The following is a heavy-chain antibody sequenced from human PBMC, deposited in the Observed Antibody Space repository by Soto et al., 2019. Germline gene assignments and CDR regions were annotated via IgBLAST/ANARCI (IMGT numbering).Heavy chain of an antibody. Sequence: GGSLRLSCAASDYTFSTYSMNWVRQAPGKGLEWVAYISYDSETTSYADSVKGRFTISRDDAKNSLYLQMNSLRDEDSAVYYCARLYYDYVRGQGTTVTVSS. J-gene: IGHJ6*02. CDR2: ISYDSETT. D-gene: IGHD3-3*01. V-gene: IGHV3-48*02. CDR3: ARLYYDYV. CDR1: DYTFSTYS.